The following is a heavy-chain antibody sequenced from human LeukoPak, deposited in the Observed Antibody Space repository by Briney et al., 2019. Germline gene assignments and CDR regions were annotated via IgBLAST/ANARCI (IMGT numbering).Heavy chain of an antibody. CDR3: ARDSGYSYGNGGFFDY. J-gene: IGHJ4*02. CDR1: GFTFSSYS. D-gene: IGHD5-18*01. V-gene: IGHV3-48*01. Sequence: GGSLRLSCAASGFTFSSYSMNWVRQAPGKGLEWVSYISSSSSTIYYADSVKGRFTISRDNAKNSLYLQMNNLRAEDTAVYYCARDSGYSYGNGGFFDYWGQGTLVTVSS. CDR2: ISSSSSTI.